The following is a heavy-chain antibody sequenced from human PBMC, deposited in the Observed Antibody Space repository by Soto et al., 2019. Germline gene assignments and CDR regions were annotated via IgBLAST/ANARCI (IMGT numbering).Heavy chain of an antibody. Sequence: QITLKESGPPLVKPTQPLTLTCTFSGFSLSTSGVGVGWIRQPPGKALEWLALIYWDDDKRYSPSVKNRLTFTNDTSNNHGVLTRTQIAPVDASDDGFVHALRLFRRARYGGSRFDPGGKGTLLTVSS. D-gene: IGHD3-3*01. V-gene: IGHV2-5*02. J-gene: IGHJ5*02. CDR3: VHALRLFRRARYGGSRFDP. CDR1: GFSLSTSGVG. CDR2: IYWDDDK.